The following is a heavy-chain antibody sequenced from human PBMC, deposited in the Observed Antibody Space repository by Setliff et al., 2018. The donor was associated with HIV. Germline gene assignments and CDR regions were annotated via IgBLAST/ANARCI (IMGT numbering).Heavy chain of an antibody. CDR1: GFTFSSRW. V-gene: IGHV3-7*03. CDR2: IKQDGSEN. Sequence: PGGSLRLSCAASGFTFSSRWMTWVRQAPGKGLEWVANIKQDGSENYLVDSVKGRFTISRDNTRSSLFLHMDSLTAADTAVYYCARDPNTGWYYLDFWGPGALVTV. J-gene: IGHJ4*02. D-gene: IGHD6-19*01. CDR3: ARDPNTGWYYLDF.